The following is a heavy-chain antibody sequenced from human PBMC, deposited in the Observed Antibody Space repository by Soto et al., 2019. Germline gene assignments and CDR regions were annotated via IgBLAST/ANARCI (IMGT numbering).Heavy chain of an antibody. Sequence: SETPSLTCAVYGGSFCGYYWGWIRQPPGKGLEWIGEINHSGSTSYNPSLKSRVTISVDTSKNQFSLKLSSVTAADTAVYYCARGARITMVRGVITHYYYYMDVWGKGTTLTVSS. CDR3: ARGARITMVRGVITHYYYYMDV. CDR2: INHSGST. CDR1: GGSFCGYY. D-gene: IGHD3-10*01. V-gene: IGHV4-34*01. J-gene: IGHJ6*03.